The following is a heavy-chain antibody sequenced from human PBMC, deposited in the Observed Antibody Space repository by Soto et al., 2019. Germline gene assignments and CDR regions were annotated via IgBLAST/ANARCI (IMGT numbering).Heavy chain of an antibody. V-gene: IGHV3-74*01. J-gene: IGHJ4*02. CDR1: GFTFSDYW. CDR3: FSSAAIGY. Sequence: EVQLVESGGGLVQPGGSLRLSCAASGFTFSDYWMYWVRQAPGKGLVWVSRIYADGSGTSYADSVKGRFAISRDNAENTLYLKMNSLRDEDTAVYYCFSSAAIGYWGQGTLVTVSS. D-gene: IGHD6-25*01. CDR2: IYADGSGT.